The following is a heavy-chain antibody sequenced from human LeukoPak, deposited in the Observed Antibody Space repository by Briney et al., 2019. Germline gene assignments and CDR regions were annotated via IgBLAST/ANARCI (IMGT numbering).Heavy chain of an antibody. Sequence: GGSLRLSCAAPGFTFTSYSMNWVRQAPGKGLEWVSTISGGGGSTYYADSVKGRLTISRDNSKNTLYLQVNSLRAEDTAVYYCAKGGKWDVTPFDYWGQGTLVTVSS. D-gene: IGHD1-26*01. CDR3: AKGGKWDVTPFDY. V-gene: IGHV3-23*01. CDR2: ISGGGGST. J-gene: IGHJ4*02. CDR1: GFTFTSYS.